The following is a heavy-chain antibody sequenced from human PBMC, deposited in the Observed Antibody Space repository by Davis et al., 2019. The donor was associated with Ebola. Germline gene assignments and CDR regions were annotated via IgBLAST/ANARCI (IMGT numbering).Heavy chain of an antibody. Sequence: GGSLRLSCAASGFTFSSYTMNWVRQAPGKGLEWVSSISSTSNYIYDADSMKGRFTISRDNAKNSLYLQMNSLRAEDTALYYCTRARGSGWYIDYWGQGTLVTVSS. CDR1: GFTFSSYT. V-gene: IGHV3-21*01. D-gene: IGHD6-19*01. J-gene: IGHJ4*02. CDR3: TRARGSGWYIDY. CDR2: ISSTSNYI.